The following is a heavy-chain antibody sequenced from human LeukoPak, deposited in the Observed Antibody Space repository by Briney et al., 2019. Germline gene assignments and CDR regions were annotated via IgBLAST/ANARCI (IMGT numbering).Heavy chain of an antibody. CDR1: GGSISSSSYY. J-gene: IGHJ5*02. D-gene: IGHD6-13*01. CDR3: ARAYSSSWYYNWFDP. Sequence: SETLSLTCSVSGGSISSSSYYWGWIRQPPGKGLEWIGSIYYSGSTYYNSSLKSRVTISVDTSKNQFSLKLRSVTAADTAMYYCARAYSSSWYYNWFDPWGQGTLVTVSS. CDR2: IYYSGST. V-gene: IGHV4-39*07.